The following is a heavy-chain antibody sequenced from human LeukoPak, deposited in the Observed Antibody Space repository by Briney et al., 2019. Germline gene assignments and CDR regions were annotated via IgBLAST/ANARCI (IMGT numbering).Heavy chain of an antibody. D-gene: IGHD2-21*01. CDR1: GLTFSSYA. J-gene: IGHJ4*02. CDR2: ISYDGSNK. CDR3: ASGEVIAGSFDY. V-gene: IGHV3-30*04. Sequence: PGRSLRLSCAASGLTFSSYAMHWVRQAPGKGLEWVAVISYDGSNKYYADSVKGRFTISRDNSKNTLYLQMNSLRAEDTAVYYCASGEVIAGSFDYWGQGTLVTVSS.